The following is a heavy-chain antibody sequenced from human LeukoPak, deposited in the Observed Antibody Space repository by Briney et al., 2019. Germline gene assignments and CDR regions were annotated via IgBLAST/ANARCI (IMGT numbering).Heavy chain of an antibody. CDR2: ISYSGST. D-gene: IGHD3-22*01. V-gene: IGHV4-59*11. Sequence: SETLSLTCTVSGGSISSHYWSWIRQPPGKGLEWIGHISYSGSTDYNPSLKSRVTISVDTSKNQFSLKLSSVTAADTAVYYCAREMDYYDSSGYDAFDIWGQGTMVTVSS. J-gene: IGHJ3*02. CDR1: GGSISSHY. CDR3: AREMDYYDSSGYDAFDI.